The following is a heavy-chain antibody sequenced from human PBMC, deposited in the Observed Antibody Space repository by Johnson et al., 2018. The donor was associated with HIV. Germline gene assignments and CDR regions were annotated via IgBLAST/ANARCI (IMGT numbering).Heavy chain of an antibody. CDR2: ISWNSGSI. CDR1: GFTFDDYA. D-gene: IGHD6-19*01. CDR3: AVIAVAGGGAFDI. V-gene: IGHV3-9*01. J-gene: IGHJ3*02. Sequence: VQLVESGGGLVQPGGSLRLSCAASGFTFDDYAMHWVRQAPGKGLEWVSGISWNSGSIGYADSVKGRFTISRDNAKNSLYLQMNSLRAEDTALYYCAVIAVAGGGAFDIWGQGTMVTVSS.